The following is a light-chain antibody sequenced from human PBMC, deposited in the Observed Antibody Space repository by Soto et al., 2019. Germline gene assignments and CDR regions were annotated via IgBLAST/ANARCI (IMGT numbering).Light chain of an antibody. J-gene: IGKJ1*01. Sequence: DIQMTQSPSPLSASVGDRVTITCRASQSISIWLAWYQQKPGTAPKLLIYKASSLESGVPSRFSGSGSGTEFTLTISSLQPDDFATYYCQQYSSYSPSTFGQGTKVEIK. CDR1: QSISIW. V-gene: IGKV1-5*03. CDR3: QQYSSYSPST. CDR2: KAS.